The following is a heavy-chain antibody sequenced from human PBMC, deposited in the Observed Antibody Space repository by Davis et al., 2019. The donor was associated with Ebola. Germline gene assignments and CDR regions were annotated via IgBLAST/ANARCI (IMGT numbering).Heavy chain of an antibody. D-gene: IGHD6-19*01. V-gene: IGHV1-24*01. CDR2: FDPEDGET. Sequence: ASVKVSFKVSGYTLTELSMHWVRQAPGKGLEWMGGFDPEDGETIYAQKFQGRVTMTEDTSTDTAYMELRSLRSDDTAVYYCARVSGYSSGWYLSFYGMDVWGQGTTVTVS. CDR1: GYTLTELS. J-gene: IGHJ6*02. CDR3: ARVSGYSSGWYLSFYGMDV.